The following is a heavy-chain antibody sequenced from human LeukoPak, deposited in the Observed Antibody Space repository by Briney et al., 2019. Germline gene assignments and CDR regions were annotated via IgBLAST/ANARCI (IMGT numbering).Heavy chain of an antibody. CDR1: GFTFSSYA. J-gene: IGHJ4*02. CDR3: AKDEGYDSSGSTFDY. CDR2: ISGSGGST. V-gene: IGHV3-23*01. D-gene: IGHD3-22*01. Sequence: GGSLRLSCAASGFTFSSYAMSWVRQAPGKGLEWVSAISGSGGSTYYADSVKGRFTISRDNSKNTLYLQMNSLRAEDTAVYYCAKDEGYDSSGSTFDYWGQGILVTVSS.